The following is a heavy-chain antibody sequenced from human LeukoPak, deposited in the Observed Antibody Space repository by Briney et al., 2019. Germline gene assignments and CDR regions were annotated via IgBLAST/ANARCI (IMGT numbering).Heavy chain of an antibody. CDR2: INHSGST. D-gene: IGHD6-6*01. J-gene: IGHJ4*02. CDR3: ASLSSSSMDY. V-gene: IGHV4-34*01. CDR1: GGSFSGYY. Sequence: SETLSLTCAVYGGSFSGYYWSWIRQPPGKGLEWIGEINHSGSTNYNPSLKSRVTISVDTSKNQFSLKLSSVTAADTAVYYCASLSSSSMDYRGQGTLVTVSS.